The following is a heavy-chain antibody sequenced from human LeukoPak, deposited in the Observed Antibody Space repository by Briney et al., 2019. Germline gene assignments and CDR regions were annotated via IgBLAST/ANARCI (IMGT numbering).Heavy chain of an antibody. CDR1: GGSISSYY. J-gene: IGHJ3*02. CDR2: IYYSGST. CDR3: ARDRGDYCSGGSCYGVAFDI. Sequence: SETLSLTCTVSGGSISSYYWSWIRQPPGKGLEWIGYIYYSGSTNYNPSLKGRVTISVDTSKNQFSLKLSSVTAADTAVYYCARDRGDYCSGGSCYGVAFDIWGQGTMVTVSS. D-gene: IGHD2-15*01. V-gene: IGHV4-59*12.